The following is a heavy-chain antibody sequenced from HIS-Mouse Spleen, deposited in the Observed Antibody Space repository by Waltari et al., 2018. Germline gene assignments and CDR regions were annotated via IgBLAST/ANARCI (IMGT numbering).Heavy chain of an antibody. J-gene: IGHJ4*02. CDR3: ARRYSGYDLGY. Sequence: QVQLVESGGGVVQPGRSLRLSWSAPAFPFSSHAMHWVRQAPGKGLEWVAVISYDGSNKYYADSVKGRFTISRDNSKNTLNLQMNSLRAEDTAVYYCARRYSGYDLGYWGQGTLVTVSS. CDR1: AFPFSSHA. D-gene: IGHD5-12*01. V-gene: IGHV3-30*04. CDR2: ISYDGSNK.